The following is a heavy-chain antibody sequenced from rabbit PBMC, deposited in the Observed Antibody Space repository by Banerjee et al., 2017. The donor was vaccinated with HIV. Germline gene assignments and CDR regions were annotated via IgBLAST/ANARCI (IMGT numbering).Heavy chain of an antibody. V-gene: IGHV1S45*01. CDR1: GFSFSSSYW. Sequence: QEQLVEYGGDLVQPEGSLTLTCKASGFSFSSSYWMCWVRQAPGKGLEWIACIYAGSSGSTYYASWAKGRFTISKTSSTTVTLQMTSLTDADTATYFCARAYPRSFDLWGQGTLVTVS. CDR3: ARAYPRSFDL. CDR2: IYAGSSGST. D-gene: IGHD1-1*01. J-gene: IGHJ6*01.